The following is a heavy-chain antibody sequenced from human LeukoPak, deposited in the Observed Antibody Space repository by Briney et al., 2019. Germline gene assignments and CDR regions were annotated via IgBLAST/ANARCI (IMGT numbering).Heavy chain of an antibody. V-gene: IGHV4-30-4*01. CDR1: GGSISSGDYY. J-gene: IGHJ4*02. CDR3: ARGRNYYGSGRQRDPLDY. Sequence: SETLSLTCTVSGGSISSGDYYCSWIRQLPGKGLEWIGYIYYSGSTYYNPSLKSRVTISVDTSKNQFSLKLSSVTAADTAVYYWARGRNYYGSGRQRDPLDYWGQGTLVTFSS. CDR2: IYYSGST. D-gene: IGHD3-10*01.